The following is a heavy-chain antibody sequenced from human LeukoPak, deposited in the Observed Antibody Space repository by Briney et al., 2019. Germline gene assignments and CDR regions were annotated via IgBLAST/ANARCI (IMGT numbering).Heavy chain of an antibody. CDR2: TRNKANSYTT. CDR3: ARGGYPPDDAFDI. Sequence: RGGSLRLSCAASGFSFSDHYMDWVRQAPGEGLEWVGRTRNKANSYTTEYAASVKGRFTISRDDSKNSLYLQMNSLKTEDTAVYYCARGGYPPDDAFDIWGQGTMVTVSS. D-gene: IGHD5-12*01. J-gene: IGHJ3*02. V-gene: IGHV3-72*01. CDR1: GFSFSDHY.